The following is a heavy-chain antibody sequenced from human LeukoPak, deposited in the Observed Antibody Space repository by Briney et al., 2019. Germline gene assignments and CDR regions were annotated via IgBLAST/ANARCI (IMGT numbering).Heavy chain of an antibody. J-gene: IGHJ1*01. CDR3: AGFGVTMVRGVEVAEYFQH. Sequence: PSETLSLTCTVSGGSISSYYWSWIRQPPGKGLEWIGYIYYSGSTNYNPSLKSRVTISVDTSKNQFSLELSSVTAADTAVYYCAGFGVTMVRGVEVAEYFQHWGQGTLVTVSS. CDR2: IYYSGST. D-gene: IGHD3-10*01. V-gene: IGHV4-59*08. CDR1: GGSISSYY.